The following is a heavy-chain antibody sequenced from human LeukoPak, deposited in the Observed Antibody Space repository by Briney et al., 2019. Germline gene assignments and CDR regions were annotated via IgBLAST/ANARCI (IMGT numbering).Heavy chain of an antibody. D-gene: IGHD3-16*01. Sequence: SETLSLTCAVYGGSFSGYYWSWIRQPPGKGLEWIGEIDHSGSTNYNPSLKSRVTISVDTSKNQFSLKLSSVTAADTAVYYCARSSRSFGGVDEYYFDYWGQGTLVTVSS. CDR1: GGSFSGYY. V-gene: IGHV4-34*01. CDR3: ARSSRSFGGVDEYYFDY. J-gene: IGHJ4*02. CDR2: IDHSGST.